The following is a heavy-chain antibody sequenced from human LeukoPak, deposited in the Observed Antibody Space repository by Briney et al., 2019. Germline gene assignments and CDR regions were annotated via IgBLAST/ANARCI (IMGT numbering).Heavy chain of an antibody. Sequence: PSETLSLTCAVYGGSFSGYYWSWIRQPPGKGLEWIGEINHSGNTNYNPSLKSRVTISVDTSKNQFSLKLTSMTAADTAVYYCAGRLRSLDYWGQGTLVTVSS. V-gene: IGHV4-34*01. CDR1: GGSFSGYY. CDR2: INHSGNT. D-gene: IGHD4-17*01. J-gene: IGHJ4*02. CDR3: AGRLRSLDY.